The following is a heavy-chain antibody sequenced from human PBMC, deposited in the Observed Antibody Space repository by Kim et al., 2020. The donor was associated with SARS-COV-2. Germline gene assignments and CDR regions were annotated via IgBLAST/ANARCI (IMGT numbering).Heavy chain of an antibody. D-gene: IGHD2-15*01. Sequence: ASVKVSCKASGYSFTVCPIQWVRQAPGQGLEWLGWIHTGKGYTKYSEKFQGRVNMITDTSASTVYMELSSLRSEDTAVYFCARSAALLPPGMDVWGPGTTVTVAS. CDR3: ARSAALLPPGMDV. J-gene: IGHJ6*02. V-gene: IGHV1-3*04. CDR1: GYSFTVCP. CDR2: IHTGKGYT.